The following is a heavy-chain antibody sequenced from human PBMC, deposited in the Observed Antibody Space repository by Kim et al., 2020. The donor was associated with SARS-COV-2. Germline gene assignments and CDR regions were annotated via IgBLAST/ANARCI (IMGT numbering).Heavy chain of an antibody. CDR1: GYTFTSYA. CDR2: INTNTGNP. D-gene: IGHD5-12*01. J-gene: IGHJ4*02. CDR3: ARDSIGSGYEALFDY. Sequence: ASVKVSCKASGYTFTSYAMNWVRQAPGQGLEWMGWINTNTGNPTYAQGFTGRFVFSLDTSVSTAYLQISSLKAEDTAVYYCARDSIGSGYEALFDYWGQGTLVTVSS. V-gene: IGHV7-4-1*02.